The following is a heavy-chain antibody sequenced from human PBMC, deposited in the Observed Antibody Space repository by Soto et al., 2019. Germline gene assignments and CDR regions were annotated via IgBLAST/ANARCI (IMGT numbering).Heavy chain of an antibody. CDR3: ATEPDPTKPGYDSVCFFDD. CDR2: IIAYKRGS. J-gene: IGHJ4*02. Sequence: APVEGSCEASCYTSINYGFICMRQETGQGPEWMGWIIAYKRGSVYAQKFQGRLTLTADTSTTTGYRELRSLTSDDTAVYYCATEPDPTKPGYDSVCFFDDWVQGTLVPGSS. CDR1: CYTSINYG. D-gene: IGHD3-22*01. V-gene: IGHV1-18*01.